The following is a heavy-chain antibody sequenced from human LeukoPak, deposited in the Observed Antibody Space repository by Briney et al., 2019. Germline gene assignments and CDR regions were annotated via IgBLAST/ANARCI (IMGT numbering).Heavy chain of an antibody. CDR1: GFTFSSYS. CDR2: ISSSSSTI. Sequence: PGGSLRLSCAASGFTFSSYSMYWVRQAPGKGLEWVSYISSSSSTIYYADSVKGRFTISRDNAKNSLYLQMNSLRAEDTAVYYCARDGYYYYYMNVWGKGTTVTVSS. J-gene: IGHJ6*03. V-gene: IGHV3-48*01. CDR3: ARDGYYYYYMNV.